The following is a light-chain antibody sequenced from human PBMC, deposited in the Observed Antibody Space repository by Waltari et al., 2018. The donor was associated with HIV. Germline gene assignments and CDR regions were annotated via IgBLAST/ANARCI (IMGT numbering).Light chain of an antibody. Sequence: AGLTQPPSVSKDLGQNVTSPCTGNDQNIGPEGVGWLLRHPGHTPEVLSYRGGARPPGVSQRYAVSTSGNKASLTIPGLRVEDEGIYYCSAWDSSLSAWVFGGGTRLTVL. J-gene: IGLJ3*02. V-gene: IGLV10-54*01. CDR3: SAWDSSLSAWV. CDR1: DQNIGPEG. CDR2: RGG.